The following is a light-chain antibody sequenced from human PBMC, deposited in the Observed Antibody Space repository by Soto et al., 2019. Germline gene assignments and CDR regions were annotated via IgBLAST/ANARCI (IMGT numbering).Light chain of an antibody. Sequence: DVVMTQSPLSLPVTLGQPASISCRSSHSLVFSDGDTYLSWFHQRPGQSPRRLIYKVSNRDSGVPDRFSGSGSGTDFTPKISRVEAEDVGVYYCMQGTHWPPWTFGQGTKVEIK. CDR3: MQGTHWPPWT. CDR1: HSLVFSDGDTY. J-gene: IGKJ1*01. V-gene: IGKV2-30*01. CDR2: KVS.